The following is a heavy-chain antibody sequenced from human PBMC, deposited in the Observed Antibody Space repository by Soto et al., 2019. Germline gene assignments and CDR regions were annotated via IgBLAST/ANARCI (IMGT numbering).Heavy chain of an antibody. V-gene: IGHV3-23*01. CDR2: ISGSGGST. Sequence: ALRLSCAASGFTFSSYAMSWVRQAPGKGLEWVSAISGSGGSTYYADSVKGRFTISRDNSKNTLYLQMNSLRAEDTAVYYCAKGIEIYYYYGMDVWGQGTTVTVSS. CDR3: AKGIEIYYYYGMDV. CDR1: GFTFSSYA. J-gene: IGHJ6*02.